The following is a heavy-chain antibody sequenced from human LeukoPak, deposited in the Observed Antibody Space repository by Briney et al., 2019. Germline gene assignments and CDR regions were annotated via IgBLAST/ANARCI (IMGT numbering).Heavy chain of an antibody. J-gene: IGHJ6*03. V-gene: IGHV3-66*02. D-gene: IGHD2-8*01. CDR2: IYSGGST. CDR1: GFIVSSNY. Sequence: SGGSLRLSCAASGFIVSSNYMSWVRQAPGKGLEWVSVIYSGGSTYYADSVRGRFTISRDNSKNILYLQMNSLRGEDTAVYYCAKDRCSNGIGCLYYYMDVWGKGTTVTISS. CDR3: AKDRCSNGIGCLYYYMDV.